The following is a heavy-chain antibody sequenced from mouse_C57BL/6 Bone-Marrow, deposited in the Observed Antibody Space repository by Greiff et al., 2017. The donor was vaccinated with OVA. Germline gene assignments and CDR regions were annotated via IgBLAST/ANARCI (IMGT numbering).Heavy chain of an antibody. V-gene: IGHV5-16*01. CDR2: INYDGSST. CDR1: GFTFSDYY. Sequence: EVKVVESEGGLVQPGSSMKLSCTASGFTFSDYYMAWVRQVPEKGLEWVANINYDGSSTYYLDSLKSRFIISRDNAKNILYLQMSSLKSEDTATYYCAREAGLPYYYAMDYWGQGTSVTVSS. J-gene: IGHJ4*01. CDR3: AREAGLPYYYAMDY.